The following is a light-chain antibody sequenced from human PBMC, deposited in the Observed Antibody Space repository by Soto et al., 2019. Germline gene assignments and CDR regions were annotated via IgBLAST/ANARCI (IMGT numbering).Light chain of an antibody. CDR2: AVT. V-gene: IGLV2-14*01. Sequence: QSALTQPAFVSGSPGQSISISCTGTNSDIGAYDYVSWHQQYPGKAPKLIIYAVTNRPSGISDRFSASKSGNTASLAISGLQAEDEADYYCSSHTTSNTWVFGGGTKLTVL. CDR3: SSHTTSNTWV. CDR1: NSDIGAYDY. J-gene: IGLJ3*02.